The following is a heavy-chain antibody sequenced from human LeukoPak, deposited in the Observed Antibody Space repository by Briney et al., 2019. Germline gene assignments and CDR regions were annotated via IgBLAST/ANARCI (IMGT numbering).Heavy chain of an antibody. J-gene: IGHJ4*02. CDR1: GFTFSSYE. V-gene: IGHV3-48*03. CDR3: ASLQTDPTIVNGF. D-gene: IGHD5-24*01. CDR2: ISSSGSTI. Sequence: PGGSLRLSCAASGFTFSSYEMNWVRQAPGKGLEWVSYISSSGSTIYYADSVKGRFTISRDNAKNSLYLQMNSLRAEDTAVYYCASLQTDPTIVNGFWGQGTLVTVSS.